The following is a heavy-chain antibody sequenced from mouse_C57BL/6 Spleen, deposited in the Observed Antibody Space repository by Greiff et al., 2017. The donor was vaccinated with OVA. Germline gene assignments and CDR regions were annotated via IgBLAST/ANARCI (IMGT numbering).Heavy chain of an antibody. CDR1: GFNIKDYY. J-gene: IGHJ1*03. Sequence: EVQLQQSGAELVKPGASVKLSCTASGFNIKDYYMHWVKQRTEQGLEWIGRIDPEDGETKYAPKFKGKATITADTSSNTAYLQLSSLTSEDTAVYYCARVTPGNPYFDVWGTGTTVTVSS. CDR2: IDPEDGET. CDR3: ARVTPGNPYFDV. V-gene: IGHV14-2*01. D-gene: IGHD2-1*01.